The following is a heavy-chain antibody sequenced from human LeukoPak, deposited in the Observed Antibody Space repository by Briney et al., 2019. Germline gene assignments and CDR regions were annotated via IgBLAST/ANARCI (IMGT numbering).Heavy chain of an antibody. CDR1: GFTFSSYS. D-gene: IGHD6-13*01. J-gene: IGHJ4*02. V-gene: IGHV3-48*04. CDR3: AGSRSIAAAGPDY. CDR2: ISSSSSTI. Sequence: GGSLRLSCAASGFTFSSYSMNWVRQAPGKGLEWVSYISSSSSTIYYADSVKGRFTISRDNAKNSLYLQMNSLRAEDTAVYYCAGSRSIAAAGPDYCGQGTLVTVSS.